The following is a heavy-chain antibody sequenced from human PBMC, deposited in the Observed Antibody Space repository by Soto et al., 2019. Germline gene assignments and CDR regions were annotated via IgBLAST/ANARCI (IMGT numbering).Heavy chain of an antibody. D-gene: IGHD6-13*01. CDR1: GGSFSGYY. V-gene: IGHV4-34*01. CDR2: INHSGST. Sequence: PSETLSLTCAVYGGSFSGYYWSWIRQPPGKGLEWIGEINHSGSTNYNPSLKSRVTISVDTSKNQFSLKLSSVIAADTAVYYCASGNPYSSSWYVRNWFDPWGQGTLVTVSS. CDR3: ASGNPYSSSWYVRNWFDP. J-gene: IGHJ5*02.